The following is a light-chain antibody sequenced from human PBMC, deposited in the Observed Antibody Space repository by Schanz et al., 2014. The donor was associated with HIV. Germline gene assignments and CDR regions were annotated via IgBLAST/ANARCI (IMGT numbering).Light chain of an antibody. V-gene: IGLV2-23*02. CDR1: SSDVGGYNY. CDR2: EVS. J-gene: IGLJ2*01. CDR3: CSYAGSSTVV. Sequence: QSVLTQPPSASGSPGQSVTISCTGTSSDVGGYNYVSWYQQHPGKAPKIMIYEVSKRPSGVSNRFSGSKSGNTASLTISGLQAEDEADYYCCSYAGSSTVVFGGGTKLTVL.